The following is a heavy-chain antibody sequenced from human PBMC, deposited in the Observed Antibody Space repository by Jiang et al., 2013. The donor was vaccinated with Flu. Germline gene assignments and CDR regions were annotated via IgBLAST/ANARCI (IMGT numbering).Heavy chain of an antibody. J-gene: IGHJ4*02. V-gene: IGHV4-31*02. CDR3: ARERAMVYYFDY. D-gene: IGHD5-18*01. Sequence: NPSLKSRVTISVDTSKNQFSLKLSSVTAADTAVYYCARERAMVYYFDYWGQGTLVTVSS.